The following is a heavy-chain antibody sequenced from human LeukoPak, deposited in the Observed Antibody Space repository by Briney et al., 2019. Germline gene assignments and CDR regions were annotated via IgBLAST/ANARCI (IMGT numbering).Heavy chain of an antibody. CDR2: ISSSGSTI. J-gene: IGHJ4*02. CDR1: GFTFSDYY. Sequence: GGSLRLSCAASGFTFSDYYMNWIRQAPGKGLEWVSYISSSGSTIYYADSVKGRFTISRDNAKNSQYLQMNSLRAEDTAVYYCARQYSYGSRAFDYWGQGTLVTVSS. V-gene: IGHV3-11*01. D-gene: IGHD5-18*01. CDR3: ARQYSYGSRAFDY.